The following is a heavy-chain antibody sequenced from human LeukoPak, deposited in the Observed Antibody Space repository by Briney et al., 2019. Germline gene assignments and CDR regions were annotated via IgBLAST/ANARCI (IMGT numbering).Heavy chain of an antibody. CDR3: ARDYYDSSGYSDY. V-gene: IGHV3-11*01. Sequence: GGSLRLSCTASGFTFSDYYMSWIRQAPGKGLEWVSYISSSGSTIYYADSVKGRFTISRDNAKNSLYLQMNSLRAEDTAVYYCARDYYDSSGYSDYWGQGALVTVSS. CDR2: ISSSGSTI. D-gene: IGHD3-22*01. CDR1: GFTFSDYY. J-gene: IGHJ4*02.